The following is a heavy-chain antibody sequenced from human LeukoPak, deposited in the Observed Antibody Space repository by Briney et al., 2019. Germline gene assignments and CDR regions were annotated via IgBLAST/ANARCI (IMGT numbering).Heavy chain of an antibody. J-gene: IGHJ4*02. CDR1: AFTFRSYW. V-gene: IGHV3-21*01. CDR2: ISSSSSYI. Sequence: PGGSLRLSCAASAFTFRSYWMNWVRQAPGKGLEWVSSISSSSSYIYYADSVKGRFTISRDNAKNPLYLQMNSLRAEDTAVYYCARVISVAGYDYWGQGTLVTVSS. CDR3: ARVISVAGYDY. D-gene: IGHD6-19*01.